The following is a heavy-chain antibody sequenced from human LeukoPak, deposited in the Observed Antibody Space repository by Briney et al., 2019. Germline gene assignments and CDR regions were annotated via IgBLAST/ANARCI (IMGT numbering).Heavy chain of an antibody. CDR1: GFTFSNYW. Sequence: GGSLRLSCAASGFTFSNYWMHWVRQAPGKGLVWVSRINTDGSYTRYADSVKGRFTISRGNAKDTLYLQMNSLRVEATAVYYCAREIMGYDTSGPGKWGQGTLVTVSS. V-gene: IGHV3-74*01. D-gene: IGHD3-22*01. CDR3: AREIMGYDTSGPGK. J-gene: IGHJ4*02. CDR2: INTDGSYT.